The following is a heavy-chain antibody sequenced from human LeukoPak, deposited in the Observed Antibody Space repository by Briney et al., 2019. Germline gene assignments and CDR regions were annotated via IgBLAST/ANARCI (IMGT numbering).Heavy chain of an antibody. Sequence: GSLRLSCAASGFTFSSYAMTWVRQAPGKGLEWVSVISGSGGRTYYADSVKGRFTISRDNAKNTLYLQMNSLRAEDTAVYYCARDPLLVASFDYWGQGTLVTVSS. V-gene: IGHV3-23*01. CDR3: ARDPLLVASFDY. D-gene: IGHD6-6*01. CDR2: ISGSGGRT. CDR1: GFTFSSYA. J-gene: IGHJ4*02.